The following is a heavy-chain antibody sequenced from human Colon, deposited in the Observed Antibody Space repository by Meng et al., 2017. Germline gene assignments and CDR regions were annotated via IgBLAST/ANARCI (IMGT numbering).Heavy chain of an antibody. CDR3: ARDRKHYGERGWFDP. J-gene: IGHJ5*02. V-gene: IGHV4-30-4*01. Sequence: VPLQEAGPGPVPPSQTLSLTCTFSGGSISSGDYYWSWIRQPPGKGLEWIGYIYYSGSTYSNASLKSRVTISIDRSKNQFSLKLSSVTAADTAVYYCARDRKHYGERGWFDPWGQGTLVTVSS. D-gene: IGHD4-17*01. CDR1: GGSISSGDYY. CDR2: IYYSGST.